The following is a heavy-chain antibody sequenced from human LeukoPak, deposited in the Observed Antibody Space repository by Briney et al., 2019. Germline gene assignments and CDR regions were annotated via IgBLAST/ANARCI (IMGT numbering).Heavy chain of an antibody. J-gene: IGHJ4*02. CDR3: ARERPDYGDGILD. Sequence: PSQTLSLTCAVSGGSISSGAYYWTWIRQPPGKGLEWIGYIYYGGSTNYNPSLKSRVTISVDTSKNQFSLKLSSVTAADTAVYYCARERPDYGDGILDWGQGTLVTVSS. V-gene: IGHV4-30-4*01. CDR1: GGSISSGAYY. D-gene: IGHD4-17*01. CDR2: IYYGGST.